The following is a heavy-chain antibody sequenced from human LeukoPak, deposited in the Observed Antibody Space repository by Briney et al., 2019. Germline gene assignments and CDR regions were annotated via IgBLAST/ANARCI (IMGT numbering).Heavy chain of an antibody. V-gene: IGHV3-48*02. Sequence: GGSLRLSCAASGFTFSSYGMNWVRQAPGKGLEWVSYISGSGSTIYYADSVKGQFTISRDNAKNSLYLQMNSLRDEDTAVYYCARDWSYSFDYWGQGILVTVSS. J-gene: IGHJ4*02. CDR2: ISGSGSTI. CDR1: GFTFSSYG. CDR3: ARDWSYSFDY. D-gene: IGHD1-26*01.